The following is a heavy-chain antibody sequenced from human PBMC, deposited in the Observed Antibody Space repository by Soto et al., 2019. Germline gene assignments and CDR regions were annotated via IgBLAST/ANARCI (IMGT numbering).Heavy chain of an antibody. Sequence: EVQLLESGGGWVQPGGSLRLSCAASGFSFSSYAMNWVRQAPGKGLEWVSVISGSGGSTYYADSVKGRFSISRDSSKNTLYLQMNSLRAEDTAVYYCAQRGSGSYFDYWGQGTLVTVSS. CDR2: ISGSGGST. V-gene: IGHV3-23*01. CDR3: AQRGSGSYFDY. D-gene: IGHD1-26*01. CDR1: GFSFSSYA. J-gene: IGHJ4*02.